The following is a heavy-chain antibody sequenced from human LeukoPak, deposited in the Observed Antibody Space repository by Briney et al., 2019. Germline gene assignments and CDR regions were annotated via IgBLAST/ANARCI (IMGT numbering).Heavy chain of an antibody. V-gene: IGHV6-1*01. D-gene: IGHD3-22*01. CDR1: GDSVSSNSAA. J-gene: IGHJ6*02. CDR2: TYYRSKWYN. Sequence: SQTLSLTCAISGDSVSSNSAAWNWIRQSPSRGLEWLGRTYYRSKWYNDYAVSVKSRITINPDTSKNQFSLQLNSVTPEDTAVYYCARVPYYYDNSGYYTDYYYYGMDVWGQGTTVTVSS. CDR3: ARVPYYYDNSGYYTDYYYYGMDV.